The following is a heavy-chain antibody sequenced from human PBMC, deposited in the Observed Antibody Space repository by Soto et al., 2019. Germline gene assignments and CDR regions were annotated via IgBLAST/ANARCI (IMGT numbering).Heavy chain of an antibody. CDR2: IYPGDSDT. D-gene: IGHD6-6*01. J-gene: IGHJ6*03. CDR3: ARGKSEYSSSPYYMDV. Sequence: RGESLKISCKGSGYSFTSYWIGWVRQMPGKGLEWMGIIYPGDSDTRYSPSFQGQVTISADKSISTAYLQWSSLKASDTAMYYCARGKSEYSSSPYYMDVWGKGTTVTVSS. V-gene: IGHV5-51*01. CDR1: GYSFTSYW.